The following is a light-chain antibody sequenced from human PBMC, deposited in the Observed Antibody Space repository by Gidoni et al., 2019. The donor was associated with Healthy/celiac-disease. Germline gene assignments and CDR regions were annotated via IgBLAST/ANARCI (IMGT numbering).Light chain of an antibody. CDR1: QGISSY. CDR3: QQYYSYPWT. V-gene: IGKV1-8*01. Sequence: AILMNQDPSSFSASTGDRVTITCRASQGISSYLAWYQQKPGKAPKLLIYAASTLQSGVPSRFSGSGSGTDFTLTISGLQSEDFATYYCQQYYSYPWTFGQGTKLEIK. J-gene: IGKJ1*01. CDR2: AAS.